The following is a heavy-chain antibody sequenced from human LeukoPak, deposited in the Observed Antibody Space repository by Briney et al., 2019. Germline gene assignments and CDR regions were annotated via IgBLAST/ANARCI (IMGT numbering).Heavy chain of an antibody. Sequence: SETLSLTCTVSGGSISSYYWSWIRQPPGRGLEWIGYIYYSGSTNYNPSLKSRVTISVDTSKNQFPLKLSSVTAADTAVYYCARATNYGGNFDYWGQGTLVTVSS. J-gene: IGHJ4*02. CDR2: IYYSGST. D-gene: IGHD4-23*01. V-gene: IGHV4-59*01. CDR3: ARATNYGGNFDY. CDR1: GGSISSYY.